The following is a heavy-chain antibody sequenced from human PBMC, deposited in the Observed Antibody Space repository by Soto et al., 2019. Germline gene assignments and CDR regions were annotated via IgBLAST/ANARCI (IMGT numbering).Heavy chain of an antibody. D-gene: IGHD6-19*01. CDR1: GFRFDDFV. J-gene: IGHJ3*01. Sequence: EVELVESGGGVVRPGGSLRLSCAASGFRFDDFVMSWVRQAPGKGLEWVSGITWNSGSTGYADSVKGRFRISRDNAKNSLYLQMDSLRAEDTAFYYCARDGGVAVAVDAFDLWGQGTMVTVSS. CDR3: ARDGGVAVAVDAFDL. V-gene: IGHV3-20*04. CDR2: ITWNSGST.